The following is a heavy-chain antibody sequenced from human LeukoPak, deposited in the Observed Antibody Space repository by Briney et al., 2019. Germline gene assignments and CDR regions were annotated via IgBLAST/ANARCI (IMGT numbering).Heavy chain of an antibody. V-gene: IGHV3-23*01. CDR2: ISGSGNST. CDR1: GFTFSTYN. D-gene: IGHD3-22*01. J-gene: IGHJ4*02. Sequence: GGSLRLSCAASGFTFSTYNMNWVRQAPGKGLEWVSEISGSGNSTYDADSVKGRFTISRDNSKNTLYLQMNSLRAEDTAVYYCAKEKKYYYDGSGYPGYDYWGQGTLVTVSS. CDR3: AKEKKYYYDGSGYPGYDY.